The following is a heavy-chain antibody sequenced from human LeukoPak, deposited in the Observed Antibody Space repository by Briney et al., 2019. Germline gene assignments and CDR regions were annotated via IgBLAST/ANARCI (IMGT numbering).Heavy chain of an antibody. D-gene: IGHD3-10*01. Sequence: SETLSLTCTVSGGSTTGYDWSWIRQPPGKGLEWIGCMYYSGSTNYNPSLKSRVTISVDTSKNQFSLKLSSVTAADTAVYYCAREGATTITMVRGVENAFDIWGQGTMATVSS. CDR2: MYYSGST. CDR1: GGSTTGYD. V-gene: IGHV4-59*01. J-gene: IGHJ3*02. CDR3: AREGATTITMVRGVENAFDI.